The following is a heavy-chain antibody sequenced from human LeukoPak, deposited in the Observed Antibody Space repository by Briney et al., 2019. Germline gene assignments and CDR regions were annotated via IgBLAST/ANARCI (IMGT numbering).Heavy chain of an antibody. Sequence: GRSLRLSCAASGFTFYDYATHWVRQVPGKGLEWVSGITWNSGSIGYVDSVKGRFTISRDNANNSMYLQMNSLRAEDTAVYYCVRGAAYFDYWGQGILVTVSS. CDR1: GFTFYDYA. CDR2: ITWNSGSI. CDR3: VRGAAYFDY. V-gene: IGHV3-9*01. D-gene: IGHD1-26*01. J-gene: IGHJ4*02.